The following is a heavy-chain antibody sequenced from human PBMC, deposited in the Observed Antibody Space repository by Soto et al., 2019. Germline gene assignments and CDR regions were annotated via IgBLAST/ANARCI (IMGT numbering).Heavy chain of an antibody. CDR1: GFTLSNFA. CDR3: AKDTSSSPYYMDV. CDR2: ITGSTGTT. Sequence: EVQVLESGGGSVQPGGALRLSCGASGFTLSNFAIGWVRPAPGKGLEWVSKITGSTGTTYYADSVRGRFIISRDNSKNTVHLQMNSLRPEDTAVYYCAKDTSSSPYYMDVWGKGTTVTVSS. D-gene: IGHD2-2*01. J-gene: IGHJ6*03. V-gene: IGHV3-23*01.